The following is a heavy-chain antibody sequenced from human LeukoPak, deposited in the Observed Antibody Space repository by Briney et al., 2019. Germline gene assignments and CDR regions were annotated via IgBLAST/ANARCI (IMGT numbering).Heavy chain of an antibody. CDR1: GGSVSSSKW. V-gene: IGHV4-4*02. D-gene: IGHD3-22*01. CDR2: GYHDGGT. J-gene: IGHJ3*02. Sequence: SETLSLTCVVSGGSVSSSKWWSWVRQPPGKGLEWIGQGYHDGGTKYNPSLKSRVTILVDKSKNQFSLKLSPVTAADTAVYYCARVAIGDSSGPRNDAFDIWGQGTMVTVSS. CDR3: ARVAIGDSSGPRNDAFDI.